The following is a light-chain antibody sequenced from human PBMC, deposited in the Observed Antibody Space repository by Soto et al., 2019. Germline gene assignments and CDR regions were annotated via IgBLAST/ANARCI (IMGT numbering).Light chain of an antibody. V-gene: IGKV3-11*01. J-gene: IGKJ4*01. CDR3: QQRSNWPPGLT. CDR1: QSVSSY. CDR2: DAS. Sequence: EIVLTQSPATLSLSPGERATLSCRASQSVSSYLAWYQQKPGQAPRLLIYDASNRATGIPARFSGSGSGTDFTLPISGLEPEDFAVYYCQQRSNWPPGLTFGGGTKVEIK.